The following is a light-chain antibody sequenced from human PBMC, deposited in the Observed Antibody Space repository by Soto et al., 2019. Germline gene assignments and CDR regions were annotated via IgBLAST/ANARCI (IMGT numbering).Light chain of an antibody. Sequence: TLSVVAVSVYTEKRATLSCMGSQAVTSYLAWYEPKAGQAPRLLIYGASCRATGIRDRFSGSGSGTDFTLAISRLEGEDGAGDCCADSGCLLKSFG. V-gene: IGKV3-20*01. J-gene: IGKJ4*01. CDR1: QAVTSY. CDR2: GAS. CDR3: ADSGCLLKS.